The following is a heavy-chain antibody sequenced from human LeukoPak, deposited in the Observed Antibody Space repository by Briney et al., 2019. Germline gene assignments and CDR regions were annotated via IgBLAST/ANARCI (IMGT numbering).Heavy chain of an antibody. J-gene: IGHJ4*02. Sequence: SETLSLTCTVSGYSISSSSYYWGWIRQPPGKGLEWIGNIYYSGSTYYNPSLKSRVTISVDTSKNQFSLKLSSVTAADTAVYYCARLHYDSSGYYAGFDYWGQGTLVTVSS. CDR1: GYSISSSSYY. D-gene: IGHD3-22*01. CDR3: ARLHYDSSGYYAGFDY. V-gene: IGHV4-39*01. CDR2: IYYSGST.